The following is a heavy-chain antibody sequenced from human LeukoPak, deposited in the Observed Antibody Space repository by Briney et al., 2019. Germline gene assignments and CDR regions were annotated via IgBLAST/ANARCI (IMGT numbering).Heavy chain of an antibody. V-gene: IGHV4-34*01. CDR1: GGSFSGYY. CDR3: AIAEGVSDF. Sequence: SETLSLTCAVYGGSFSGYYWSWIRQPPGKGLEWIGEINHSGSTNYNPSLKSRVTISVDTSKNQFSLKLSSVTAADTAVYYCAIAEGVSDFWGQGALVTVSS. CDR2: INHSGST. J-gene: IGHJ4*02.